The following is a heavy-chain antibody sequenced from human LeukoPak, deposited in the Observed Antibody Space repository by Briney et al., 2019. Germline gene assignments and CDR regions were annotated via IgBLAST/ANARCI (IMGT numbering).Heavy chain of an antibody. CDR1: GFTFSSYA. D-gene: IGHD6-13*01. V-gene: IGHV3-23*01. Sequence: PGRSLRLSCAASGFTFSSYAMHWVRQAPGKGLEWVSGISGSGGSTYYADSVKGRFTISRDNSKNTLYLQMNSLRAEDTAVYYCAKDPVEQQLVRWFDPWGQGTLVTVSS. CDR3: AKDPVEQQLVRWFDP. J-gene: IGHJ5*02. CDR2: ISGSGGST.